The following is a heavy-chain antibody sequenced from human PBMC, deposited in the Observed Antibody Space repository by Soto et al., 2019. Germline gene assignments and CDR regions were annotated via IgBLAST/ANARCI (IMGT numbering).Heavy chain of an antibody. D-gene: IGHD6-13*01. CDR3: ARDIAAAGTDGWGSEYFQH. V-gene: IGHV1-2*02. Sequence: ASVKVSCKASGYTFTGYYMHWVRQAPGQGLEWMGWINPNSGGTNYAQKFQGRVTMTRDTSISTAYMELSRLRSDDTAVYYCARDIAAAGTDGWGSEYFQHWGQGTLVTVSS. CDR2: INPNSGGT. CDR1: GYTFTGYY. J-gene: IGHJ1*01.